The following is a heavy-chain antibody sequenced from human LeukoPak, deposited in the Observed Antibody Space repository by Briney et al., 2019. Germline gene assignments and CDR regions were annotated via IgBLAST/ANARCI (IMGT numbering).Heavy chain of an antibody. CDR2: IYPDDSNT. J-gene: IGHJ4*02. Sequence: GESLQISCKGSGYRFSSYWIVWVRQVPGKGLEWMGIIYPDDSNTRYSPSFQGQVTISADKSINTAYLQWSSLKASDTAMYYCALQPGYCSNSICSHFDFWGQGTLVTVSS. CDR1: GYRFSSYW. V-gene: IGHV5-51*01. CDR3: ALQPGYCSNSICSHFDF. D-gene: IGHD2-2*01.